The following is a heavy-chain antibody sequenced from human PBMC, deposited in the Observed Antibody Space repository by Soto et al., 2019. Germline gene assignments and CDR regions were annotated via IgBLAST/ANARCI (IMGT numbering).Heavy chain of an antibody. J-gene: IGHJ6*03. CDR1: GGSISSGGYY. CDR2: IYYSGST. D-gene: IGHD2-21*01. CDR3: ARDCGGDCYRGGYYYYYMDV. V-gene: IGHV4-31*03. Sequence: SETLSLTCTVSGGSISSGGYYWSWIRQHPGKGLEWIGYIYYSGSTYYNPSLKSRVTISVDTSKNQFSLKLSSVTAADTAVYYCARDCGGDCYRGGYYYYYMDVWGKGTTVS.